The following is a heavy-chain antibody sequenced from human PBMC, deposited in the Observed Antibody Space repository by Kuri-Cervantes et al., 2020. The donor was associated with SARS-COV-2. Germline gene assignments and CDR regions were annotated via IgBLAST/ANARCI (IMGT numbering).Heavy chain of an antibody. CDR1: GFTFNRFA. CDR3: AKDSNDFWSGGGWHYYYYYYMDV. Sequence: GGSLRLSCAASGFTFNRFAIQWVRQAPGKGLEWVAVVSYDGSNKYYADSVKGRFTISRDNSKNTLYLQMNSLRAEDTAMYYCAKDSNDFWSGGGWHYYYYYYMDVWGKGTTVTVSS. D-gene: IGHD3-3*01. CDR2: VSYDGSNK. J-gene: IGHJ6*03. V-gene: IGHV3-30-3*01.